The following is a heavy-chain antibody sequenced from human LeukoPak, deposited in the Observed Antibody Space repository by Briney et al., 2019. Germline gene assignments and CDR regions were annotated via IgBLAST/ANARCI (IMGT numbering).Heavy chain of an antibody. J-gene: IGHJ4*02. V-gene: IGHV4-30-4*01. Sequence: SHTLSLTCTVSGGLVSRIEYYWGWVRQSPVKGLEWLGHIYHTGTTLYSPHLNNRLTISVDSSKNQFSLTLNSVTAADTAVYYCASVSVWELATHTGGSFDYWGRGILVTVSS. CDR3: ASVSVWELATHTGGSFDY. CDR2: IYHTGTT. D-gene: IGHD1-26*01. CDR1: GGLVSRIEYY.